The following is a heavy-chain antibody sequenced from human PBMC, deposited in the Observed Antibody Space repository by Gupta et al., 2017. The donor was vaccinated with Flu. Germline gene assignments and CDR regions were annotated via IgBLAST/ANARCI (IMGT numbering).Heavy chain of an antibody. CDR3: ARGVTGEASFADY. D-gene: IGHD7-27*01. V-gene: IGHV4-34*01. CDR1: GGTFSGYY. CDR2: INHSGST. Sequence: QVQLQQWGAGLLKPSETLSLTCAVYGGTFSGYYWSWIRQPPGKGLEWIGEINHSGSTNYNPSLKSRVTISVDMSKNQFSLKLSSVTAADTAVYYCARGVTGEASFADYWGQGTLVTVSS. J-gene: IGHJ4*02.